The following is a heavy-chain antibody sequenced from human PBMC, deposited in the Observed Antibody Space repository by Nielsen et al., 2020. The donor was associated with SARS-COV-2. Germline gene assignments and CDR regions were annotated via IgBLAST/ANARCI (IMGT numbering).Heavy chain of an antibody. CDR1: GGTFSSYA. CDR3: ARDQGKDYDFWSGYYREPFDY. CDR2: ISAYNGNT. V-gene: IGHV1-18*01. Sequence: ASVKVSCKASGGTFSSYAISWVRQAPGQGLEWMGWISAYNGNTNYAQKLQGRVTMTTDTSTSTAYMELRSLRSDDTAVYYCARDQGKDYDFWSGYYREPFDYWGQGTLVTVSS. J-gene: IGHJ4*02. D-gene: IGHD3-3*01.